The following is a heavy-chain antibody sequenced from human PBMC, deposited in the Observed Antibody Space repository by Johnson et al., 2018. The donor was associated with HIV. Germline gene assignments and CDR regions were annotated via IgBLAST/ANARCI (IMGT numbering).Heavy chain of an antibody. CDR1: GFTVRSNY. CDR2: ISSNGGST. J-gene: IGHJ3*01. D-gene: IGHD6-13*01. CDR3: ARDALQQLVPRGAFNL. Sequence: VQLVESGGGLVQPGGSLRLSCAASGFTVRSNYMSWVRQAPGQGLEYVSAISSNGGSTYYANSVKGRFTISRDNSKNTLYLQMNSLRAEDTAVYYCARDALQQLVPRGAFNLWGQGTMVTVSS. V-gene: IGHV3-64*01.